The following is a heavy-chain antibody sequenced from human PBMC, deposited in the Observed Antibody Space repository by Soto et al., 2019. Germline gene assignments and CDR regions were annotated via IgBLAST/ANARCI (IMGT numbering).Heavy chain of an antibody. CDR1: GFTFSSYS. V-gene: IGHV3-48*04. Sequence: PGGSLRLSCAASGFTFSSYSMNWVRQTPGKGLEWVSYISSSSSTIYYADSVKGRFTISRDNARNSVYLQMNRLRAEDTAVYYCARALVNGGDYWGQGTLVTVSS. J-gene: IGHJ4*02. CDR2: ISSSSSTI. D-gene: IGHD2-8*02. CDR3: ARALVNGGDY.